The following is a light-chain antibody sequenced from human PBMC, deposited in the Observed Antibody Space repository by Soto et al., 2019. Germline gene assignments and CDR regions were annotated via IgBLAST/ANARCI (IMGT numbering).Light chain of an antibody. J-gene: IGKJ2*01. Sequence: DFVMTQTPLSSPVTLGQPASISCRSSQSLVHSDGNSYLSWLHQRPGQPPRLLIYMISNRFSGVPDRFSGSGAGTDMTLKISRVEPDDVGVYYCMQATHPYTFGQGTKLEIK. CDR2: MIS. CDR3: MQATHPYT. CDR1: QSLVHSDGNSY. V-gene: IGKV2-24*01.